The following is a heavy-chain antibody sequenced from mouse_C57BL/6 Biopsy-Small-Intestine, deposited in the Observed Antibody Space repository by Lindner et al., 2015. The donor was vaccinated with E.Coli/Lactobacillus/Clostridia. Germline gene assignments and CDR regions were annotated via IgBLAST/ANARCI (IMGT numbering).Heavy chain of an antibody. CDR2: INPSTGGT. CDR1: GYSFTGYY. CDR3: ARSPYGNYFDY. D-gene: IGHD2-1*01. J-gene: IGHJ2*01. V-gene: IGHV1-43*01. Sequence: VQLQESGPELVKPRASVKISCKASGYSFTGYYMHWVKQSSEKSLEWIGEINPSTGGTSYNQKFKGKATLTVDKSSSTAYMQLKSLTSEDSAVYYCARSPYGNYFDYWGQGTTLTVSS.